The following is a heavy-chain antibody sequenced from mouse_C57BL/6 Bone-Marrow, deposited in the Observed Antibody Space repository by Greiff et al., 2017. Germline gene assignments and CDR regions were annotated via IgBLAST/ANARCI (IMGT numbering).Heavy chain of an antibody. CDR2: INPYNGGT. Sequence: VQLQQSGPVLVKPGASVKMSCKASGYTFTDYYMNWVKQSHGKSLEWIGVINPYNGGTSYNQKFKGKDTLTVDKSSSTAYMELNSLTSEDSAVYYCARRGRNCYAMDYWGQGTSVTVSS. CDR3: ARRGRNCYAMDY. D-gene: IGHD2-1*01. V-gene: IGHV1-19*01. J-gene: IGHJ4*01. CDR1: GYTFTDYY.